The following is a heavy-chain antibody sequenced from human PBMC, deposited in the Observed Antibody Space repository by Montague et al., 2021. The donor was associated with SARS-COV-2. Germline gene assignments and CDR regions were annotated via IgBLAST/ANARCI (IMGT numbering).Heavy chain of an antibody. CDR2: ISSSSSYI. Sequence: SLRLSCTASGFTFSSYSMNWVRQAPGKGLEWVSSISSSSSYIYYADSVKGRFTISRDNAKNSLYLQMNSLRAEDTAVYYCARNLGSGWAFFDYWGQGTLVTVSP. CDR1: GFTFSSYS. CDR3: ARNLGSGWAFFDY. V-gene: IGHV3-21*01. J-gene: IGHJ4*02. D-gene: IGHD6-19*01.